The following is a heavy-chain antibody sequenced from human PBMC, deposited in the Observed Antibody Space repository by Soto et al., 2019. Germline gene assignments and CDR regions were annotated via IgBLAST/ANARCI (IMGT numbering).Heavy chain of an antibody. V-gene: IGHV1-69*13. Sequence: SVKVSCKASGGTFSSYAISWVRQAPGQGLEWMGGIIPIFGTANYAQKFQGRVTITADESTSTAYMELSSLRSEDTAVYYCATNGGCSGGSCYPDVKYYYYGMDVWGQGTTVTVSS. CDR3: ATNGGCSGGSCYPDVKYYYYGMDV. J-gene: IGHJ6*02. CDR2: IIPIFGTA. CDR1: GGTFSSYA. D-gene: IGHD2-15*01.